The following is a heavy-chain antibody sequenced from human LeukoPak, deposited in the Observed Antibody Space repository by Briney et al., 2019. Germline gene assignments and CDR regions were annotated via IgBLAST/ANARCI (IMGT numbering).Heavy chain of an antibody. J-gene: IGHJ4*02. Sequence: GGSLRLSCAASGFTFSSYGMHWVRQAPGKGLEWVAVISYDGSNKYYADSVKGRFTISRDNSKNTLYLQMNSLRAEDTAVYYCAKELFPDYWGQGTLVTVSS. CDR2: ISYDGSNK. CDR3: AKELFPDY. D-gene: IGHD2-21*01. CDR1: GFTFSSYG. V-gene: IGHV3-30*18.